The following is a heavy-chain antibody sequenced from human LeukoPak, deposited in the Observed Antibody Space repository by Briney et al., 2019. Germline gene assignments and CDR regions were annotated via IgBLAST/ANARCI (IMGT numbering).Heavy chain of an antibody. J-gene: IGHJ5*02. V-gene: IGHV4-61*02. CDR1: GGSISSGSYY. D-gene: IGHD6-13*01. CDR2: IYTSGST. CDR3: ARGRARGIAAAGNWFDP. Sequence: SETLSLTCTVSGGSISSGSYYWSWIRQPAGKGLEWIGRIYTSGSTNYNPSRKSRVTISVDTSQNQFSLKLSSVTAADTAVYYCARGRARGIAAAGNWFDPWGQGTLVTVSS.